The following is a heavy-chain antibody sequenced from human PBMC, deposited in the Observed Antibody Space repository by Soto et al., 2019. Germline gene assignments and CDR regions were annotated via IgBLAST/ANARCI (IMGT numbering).Heavy chain of an antibody. V-gene: IGHV1-24*01. J-gene: IGHJ4*02. D-gene: IGHD3-3*01. CDR1: GYTLTELS. Sequence: GPSVKVSCKVSGYTLTELSMHWVRQAPGKGLEWMGGFDPEDGETIYAQKFQGRVTMTEDTSTDTAYMELSSLRSEDTAVYYCATSDLRWLRFLEWPPYFDYWGQGTLVTVSS. CDR2: FDPEDGET. CDR3: ATSDLRWLRFLEWPPYFDY.